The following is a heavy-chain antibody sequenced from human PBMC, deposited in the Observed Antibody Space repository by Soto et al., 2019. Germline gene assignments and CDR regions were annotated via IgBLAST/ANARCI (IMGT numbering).Heavy chain of an antibody. CDR3: ARDWGTYYDFWSGSATDV. CDR1: GGTFSSYA. Sequence: SVKVSCKASGGTFSSYAISWVRQAPGQGLEWMGGIIPIFGTANYAQKFQGRVTITADKSTSTAYMELSSLRSEDTAVYYCARDWGTYYDFWSGSATDVWGRGTKVTVSS. D-gene: IGHD3-3*01. J-gene: IGHJ6*02. V-gene: IGHV1-69*06. CDR2: IIPIFGTA.